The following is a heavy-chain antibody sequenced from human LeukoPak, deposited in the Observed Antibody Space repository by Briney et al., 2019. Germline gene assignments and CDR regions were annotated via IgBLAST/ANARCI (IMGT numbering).Heavy chain of an antibody. D-gene: IGHD6-13*01. Sequence: GGSLRLSCAASGFTFSSYWMHWVRQAPGKGLVWVSRINSDGSSTSYADSVKGRFTISRDNAKNTLYLQMNSLRAEDTAVYYCASGTLSSWYFQGNWFDPWGQGTLVTVSS. J-gene: IGHJ5*02. V-gene: IGHV3-74*01. CDR3: ASGTLSSWYFQGNWFDP. CDR2: INSDGSST. CDR1: GFTFSSYW.